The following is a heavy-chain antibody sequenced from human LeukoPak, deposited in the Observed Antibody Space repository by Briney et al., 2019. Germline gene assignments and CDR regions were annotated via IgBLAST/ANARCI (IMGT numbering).Heavy chain of an antibody. V-gene: IGHV4-39*01. D-gene: IGHD6-19*01. CDR1: GGSISSSSYY. J-gene: IGHJ4*02. Sequence: SETLSLTCTVSGGSISSSSYYWGWIRQPPGKGLEWIGGIYYSGSTYYNPSLKSRVTISVDTSKNQFSLKLGSVTAADTAVYYCARAVAGDYYFDYWGQGTLVTVSS. CDR2: IYYSGST. CDR3: ARAVAGDYYFDY.